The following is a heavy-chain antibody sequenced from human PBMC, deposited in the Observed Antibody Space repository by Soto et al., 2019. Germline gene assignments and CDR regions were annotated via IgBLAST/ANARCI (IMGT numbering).Heavy chain of an antibody. Sequence: GASVKVSCKASGGTFSSYTISWVRQAPGQGLEWMGRIIPILGIANYAQKFQGRVTITADKSTSTAYMELSSLRSEDTAVYYCARTPTTQYNWFDPWGQGTLVTVSS. D-gene: IGHD1-1*01. J-gene: IGHJ5*02. CDR2: IIPILGIA. CDR3: ARTPTTQYNWFDP. V-gene: IGHV1-69*02. CDR1: GGTFSSYT.